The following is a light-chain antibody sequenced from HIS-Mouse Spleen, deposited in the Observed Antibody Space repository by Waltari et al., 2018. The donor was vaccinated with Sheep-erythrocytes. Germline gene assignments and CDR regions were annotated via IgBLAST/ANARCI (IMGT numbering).Light chain of an antibody. J-gene: IGLJ1*01. CDR1: AFPKKY. CDR3: HSTDSSGNHYV. V-gene: IGLV3-10*01. CDR2: EDS. Sequence: SYELTQPPSVSVSPGQTARITCSGDAFPKKYAYWYQQKSGQAPVLVIYEDSKRPSGITESLYGSSSGTMATLTIRGAQVEDEADYYCHSTDSSGNHYVFGTGTKVTVL.